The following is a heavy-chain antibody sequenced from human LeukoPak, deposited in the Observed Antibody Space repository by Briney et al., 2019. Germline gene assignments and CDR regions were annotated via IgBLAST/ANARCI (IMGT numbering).Heavy chain of an antibody. CDR3: ARADCSGGSCYSSYFYYYYYMDV. J-gene: IGHJ6*03. D-gene: IGHD2-15*01. Sequence: PGGSLRLSCAASGFTFDDYGMSWVRQAPGKGLEWVSGISWNGGSTGYADSVKGRFTISRDNAKNSLYLQMNSLRAEDTALYYCARADCSGGSCYSSYFYYYYYMDVWGKGTTVTVSS. CDR2: ISWNGGST. V-gene: IGHV3-20*04. CDR1: GFTFDDYG.